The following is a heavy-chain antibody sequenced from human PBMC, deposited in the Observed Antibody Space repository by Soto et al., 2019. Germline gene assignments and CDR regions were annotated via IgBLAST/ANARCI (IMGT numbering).Heavy chain of an antibody. V-gene: IGHV4-59*01. Sequence: SETLSLTCTVSGGAISSYYWSWIRQTPGKGQERIGYIHYSGSTNYNPSLKSRVTISVDTSKNQFSLKLSSVTAADTAVYYCAMGGDYYDSSGYPQGFDYWGQGTLVTVSS. D-gene: IGHD3-22*01. CDR3: AMGGDYYDSSGYPQGFDY. J-gene: IGHJ4*02. CDR1: GGAISSYY. CDR2: IHYSGST.